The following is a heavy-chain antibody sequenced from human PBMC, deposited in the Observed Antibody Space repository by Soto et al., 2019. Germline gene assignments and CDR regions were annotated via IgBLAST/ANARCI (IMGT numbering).Heavy chain of an antibody. J-gene: IGHJ4*02. V-gene: IGHV4-39*01. D-gene: IGHD2-2*01. CDR2: IYYSGST. CDR1: GGSISSSSYY. CDR3: ARRAPRYCSSTSCGAYYFDY. Sequence: SETLSLTCTVSGGSISSSSYYWGWIRQPPGKGLEWIGSIYYSGSTYYNPSLKSRVTISVDTSKNQFSLKLSSVTAADTAVYYCARRAPRYCSSTSCGAYYFDYWGQGTLVTVSS.